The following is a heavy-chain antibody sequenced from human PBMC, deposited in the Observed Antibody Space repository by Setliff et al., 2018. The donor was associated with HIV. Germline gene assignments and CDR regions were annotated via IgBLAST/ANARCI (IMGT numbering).Heavy chain of an antibody. CDR1: GLTFSNYW. J-gene: IGHJ5*02. CDR3: ANLWELGA. D-gene: IGHD3-16*01. Sequence: GGSLRLSCAASGLTFSNYWMAWVRQAPGKGLEWVATIKQDGSEIYYMDSVKGRFTISRDNARTSLFLEMRSLRDEDTAVYLCANLWELGAWGQGTLVTVSS. CDR2: IKQDGSEI. V-gene: IGHV3-7*03.